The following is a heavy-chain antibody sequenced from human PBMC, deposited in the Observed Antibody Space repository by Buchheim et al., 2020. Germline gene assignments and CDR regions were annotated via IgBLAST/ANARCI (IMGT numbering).Heavy chain of an antibody. CDR2: IKQDGSEK. CDR1: GFTFSSYW. V-gene: IGHV3-7*01. J-gene: IGHJ6*03. CDR3: ARAKNYYYDSSGYYYDYYYYMDV. D-gene: IGHD3-22*01. Sequence: EVQLVESGGGLVQPGGSLRLSCAASGFTFSSYWMSWVRQAPGKGLGWVANIKQDGSEKYYVDSVKGRFTISRDNAKNSLYLQMNSLRAEDTAVYYCARAKNYYYDSSGYYYDYYYYMDVWGKGTT.